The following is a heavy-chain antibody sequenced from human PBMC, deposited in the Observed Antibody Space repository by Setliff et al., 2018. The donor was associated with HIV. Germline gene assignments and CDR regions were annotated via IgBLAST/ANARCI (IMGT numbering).Heavy chain of an antibody. J-gene: IGHJ4*02. CDR3: ATLTNFDH. D-gene: IGHD7-27*01. CDR2: VYGGDSDT. V-gene: IGHV5-51*01. Sequence: GESLKISCKASGFDFTKYWIGWVRQMPGKGLEWMGIVYGGDSDTRYNPSFEGQVTMSADRSITTAYLQWSMLKASDTAMYYCATLTNFDHWGQGTLVTVSS. CDR1: GFDFTKYW.